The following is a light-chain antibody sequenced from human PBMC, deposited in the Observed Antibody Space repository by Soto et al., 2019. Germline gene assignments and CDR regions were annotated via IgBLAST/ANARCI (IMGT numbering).Light chain of an antibody. CDR2: AAS. Sequence: DIQMTQSTSSLSASVGDRVTITCRASQGISNYLAWYQQKQGKVPKLLIYAASTLHSGVPSRFSGSGSGTDCTLNISSLQPEAFATYYRQKYNSAPFTFGPGTKVDIQ. J-gene: IGKJ3*01. CDR1: QGISNY. CDR3: QKYNSAPFT. V-gene: IGKV1-27*01.